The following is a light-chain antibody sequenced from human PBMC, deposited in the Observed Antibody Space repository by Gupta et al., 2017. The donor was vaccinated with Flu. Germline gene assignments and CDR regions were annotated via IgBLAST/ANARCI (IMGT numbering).Light chain of an antibody. V-gene: IGKV3-11*01. CDR3: QQRYNWPSYT. CDR1: QSITGTY. J-gene: IGKJ2*01. CDR2: DAS. Sequence: IVLTQSPATLSLSPGERATLSCRASQSITGTYLAWYQQKPGQPPRLLIYDASNRAPGVPPRFSVSGSGTDYTLTISSREPEDFAVDYCQQRYNWPSYTFGQGTKLEIK.